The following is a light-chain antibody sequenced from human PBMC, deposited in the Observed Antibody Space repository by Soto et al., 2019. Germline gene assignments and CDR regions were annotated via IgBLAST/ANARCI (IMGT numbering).Light chain of an antibody. CDR3: QQYGSSPPT. V-gene: IGKV3-20*01. CDR1: QSVSSRY. J-gene: IGKJ1*01. CDR2: AAS. Sequence: EIVLTQSPGTLSLSPGERATLXCRASQSVSSRYLAWYQQEPGQAPRLLLSAASSRAHGSPDRFSGSGSATDFTRTISRREPEDYAVFFGQQYGSSPPTFGQGTKVDIK.